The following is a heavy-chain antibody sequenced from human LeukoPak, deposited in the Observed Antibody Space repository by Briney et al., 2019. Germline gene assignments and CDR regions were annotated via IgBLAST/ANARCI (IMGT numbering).Heavy chain of an antibody. Sequence: SVKVSFKASGSTFSRSAISWVRQAPEQGLQWLGGVIPILGTTNYAQRFQDRVSITTDDSTSTSYMEFRSLRSVDTAVYYCARDDGSATMGFDSWGQGTLFTVSS. CDR3: ARDDGSATMGFDS. V-gene: IGHV1-69*05. D-gene: IGHD1-26*01. CDR2: VIPILGTT. J-gene: IGHJ4*02. CDR1: GSTFSRSA.